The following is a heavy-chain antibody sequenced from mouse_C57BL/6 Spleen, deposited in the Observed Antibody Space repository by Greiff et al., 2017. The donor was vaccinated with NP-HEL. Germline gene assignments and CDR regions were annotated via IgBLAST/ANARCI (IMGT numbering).Heavy chain of an antibody. CDR2: INPNNGGT. V-gene: IGHV1-22*01. D-gene: IGHD1-1*01. Sequence: VQLQQSGPELVKPGASVKMSCKASGYTFTDYNMHWVKQSHGKSLEWIGYINPNNGGTSYNQKFKGKATLTVNKSSSTAYMELRSLTSEDSAVYYCARGYYGSRGYYFDYWGQGTTLTVSS. J-gene: IGHJ2*01. CDR3: ARGYYGSRGYYFDY. CDR1: GYTFTDYN.